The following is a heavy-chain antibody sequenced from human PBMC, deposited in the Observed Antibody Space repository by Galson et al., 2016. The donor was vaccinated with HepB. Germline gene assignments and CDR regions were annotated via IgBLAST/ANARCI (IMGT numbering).Heavy chain of an antibody. J-gene: IGHJ4*02. CDR1: EFTVSNKY. CDR2: IYAGGTP. D-gene: IGHD3-10*01. V-gene: IGHV3-53*01. Sequence: SLRLSCAASEFTVSNKYMAWVRQAPGKGLEWLSVIYAGGTPYYSDSARGRFILSRDSSTNTLHLHMKNLRVEDTAIYYCSTAVASGYFGAGALLGFDSWGQGTLVIVSS. CDR3: STAVASGYFGAGALLGFDS.